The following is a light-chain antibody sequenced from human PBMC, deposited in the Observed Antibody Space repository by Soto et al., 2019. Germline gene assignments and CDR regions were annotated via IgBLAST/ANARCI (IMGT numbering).Light chain of an antibody. J-gene: IGKJ4*01. CDR1: KSVSNN. Sequence: EIVMTQSPATLSVSPGERAILSCRASKSVSNNLVWYQQKPGQAPRLLIYGASTRATGIPARFSGSGSGTEFTLSISSLQSEDFAIYYCQQYNNWPPLTFGGGTKVEIK. CDR2: GAS. CDR3: QQYNNWPPLT. V-gene: IGKV3-15*01.